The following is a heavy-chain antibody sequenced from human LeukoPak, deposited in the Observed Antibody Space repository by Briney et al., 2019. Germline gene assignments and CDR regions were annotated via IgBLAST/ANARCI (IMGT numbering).Heavy chain of an antibody. Sequence: PSETLSLTCTVSGGSISSGSYYWSWIRQPAGKGLEWIGSIYNTGSTYYNSSLKSRVTISVDTSKNQFSLKLSSVTAADTAVYYCARLYRNMVRGLINPYFDYWGQGTLVTVSS. CDR2: IYNTGST. CDR1: GGSISSGSYY. D-gene: IGHD3-10*01. V-gene: IGHV4-39*01. J-gene: IGHJ4*02. CDR3: ARLYRNMVRGLINPYFDY.